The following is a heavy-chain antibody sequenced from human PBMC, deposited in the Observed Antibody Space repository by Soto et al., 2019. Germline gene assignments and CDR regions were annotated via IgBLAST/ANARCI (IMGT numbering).Heavy chain of an antibody. CDR2: INHNTNT. J-gene: IGHJ5*02. CDR3: ARGVRLLRGSFDP. CDR1: GGSFSDTY. Sequence: QVHLQQWGAGLLKPSETLSLTCAVYGGSFSDTYWNWFRQPPGKGLEWIGEINHNTNTIYNPSLTSRVTISVDTAKKLFSLKLTSVTAADTAVYYCARGVRLLRGSFDPWGQGTLVTVSS. V-gene: IGHV4-34*01. D-gene: IGHD2-15*01.